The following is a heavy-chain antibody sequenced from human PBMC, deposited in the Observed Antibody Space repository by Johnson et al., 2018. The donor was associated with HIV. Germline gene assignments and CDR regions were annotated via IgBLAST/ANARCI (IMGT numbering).Heavy chain of an antibody. CDR2: ISYDGSST. CDR3: ARDDYGGLDAFDI. J-gene: IGHJ3*02. V-gene: IGHV3-30*03. D-gene: IGHD4-23*01. Sequence: QVQLVESGGGLVQPGGSLRLSCAASGFTFSSYGMHWVRQAPGKGLEWVAVISYDGSSTSYADSVKGRFTISRDNAKNTLYLQMNSLRAEDTAVYYCARDDYGGLDAFDIWGQGTMVTVSS. CDR1: GFTFSSYG.